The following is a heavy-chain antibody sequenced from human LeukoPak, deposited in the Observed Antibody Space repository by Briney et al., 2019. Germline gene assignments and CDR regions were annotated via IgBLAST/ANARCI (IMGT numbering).Heavy chain of an antibody. V-gene: IGHV5-51*01. Sequence: GESLKISCKGSGYSFTTSWIGWVRQMPGKGLEWMGIIYPGDSDTRYSPSFQGQVTISADKSLSTAYLQWSSLKASDTAMYCCARHYCGGHCYSGNYYYYYMDVWGKGTTVTVSS. J-gene: IGHJ6*03. CDR2: IYPGDSDT. CDR1: GYSFTTSW. D-gene: IGHD2-21*02. CDR3: ARHYCGGHCYSGNYYYYYMDV.